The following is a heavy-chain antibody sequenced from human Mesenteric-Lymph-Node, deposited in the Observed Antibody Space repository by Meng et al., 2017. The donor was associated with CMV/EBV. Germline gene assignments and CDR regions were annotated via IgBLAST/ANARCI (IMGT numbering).Heavy chain of an antibody. V-gene: IGHV3-53*01. CDR3: VKVGSFCFDS. CDR1: GFTVSSNY. CDR2: IYSGGNT. J-gene: IGHJ4*02. Sequence: GGSLRLSCAASGFTVSSNYMSWVRQAPGKGLEWVSLIYSGGNTYYANSVKGRFTISRDNSKNTLYLQMNTLRAEDTAVYYCVKVGSFCFDSWGQGTQVTVSS. D-gene: IGHD1-26*01.